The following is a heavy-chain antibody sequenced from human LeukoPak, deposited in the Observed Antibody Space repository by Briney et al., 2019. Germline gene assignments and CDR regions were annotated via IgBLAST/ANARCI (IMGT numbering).Heavy chain of an antibody. V-gene: IGHV3-30-3*01. Sequence: GGSLRLSCAASGFTFSSYAMHWVRQAPGKGLEWVAVISYDGSNKYYADSVKGRFTISRDNSKNTLYLQMNSLRAEDTAVYYCARDRTYYYDSSGYPDYWGQGTLVTVSS. D-gene: IGHD3-22*01. CDR2: ISYDGSNK. CDR1: GFTFSSYA. CDR3: ARDRTYYYDSSGYPDY. J-gene: IGHJ4*02.